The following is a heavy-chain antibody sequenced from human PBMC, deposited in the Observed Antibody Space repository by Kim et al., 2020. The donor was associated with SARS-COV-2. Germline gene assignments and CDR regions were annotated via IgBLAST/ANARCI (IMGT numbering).Heavy chain of an antibody. CDR2: ISAYNGNT. CDR3: AKTYYDILTGYDGWFDP. Sequence: ASVKVSCKASGYTFTSYGISWVRQAPGQGLEWMGWISAYNGNTNYAQKLQGRVTMTTDTSTSTAYMELRSLRSDDTAVYYCAKTYYDILTGYDGWFDPWGQGTLVTVSS. D-gene: IGHD3-9*01. V-gene: IGHV1-18*01. CDR1: GYTFTSYG. J-gene: IGHJ5*02.